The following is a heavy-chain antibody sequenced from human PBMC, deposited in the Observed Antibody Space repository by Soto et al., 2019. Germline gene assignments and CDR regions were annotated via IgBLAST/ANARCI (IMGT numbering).Heavy chain of an antibody. J-gene: IGHJ4*02. Sequence: SETLSLTCTVSGGSISSSSYYWGWIRQPPGKGLEWIGSIYYSGSTYYNPSLKSRVTISIDTSKNQFSLRLSSMTAADTVVYYCVRPRYCSSTTCYYFDYWGQGTLVTVS. CDR2: IYYSGST. CDR1: GGSISSSSYY. V-gene: IGHV4-39*01. CDR3: VRPRYCSSTTCYYFDY. D-gene: IGHD2-2*01.